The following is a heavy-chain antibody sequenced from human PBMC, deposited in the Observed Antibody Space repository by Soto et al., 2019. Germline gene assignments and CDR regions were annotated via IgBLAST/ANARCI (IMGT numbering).Heavy chain of an antibody. J-gene: IGHJ6*02. Sequence: PSETLSLTCAVYGGSFSGYHWSWIRQPPGKGLEWIGEINHSGSTNYNPSLKSRVTISVDTSKNQFSLKLSSVTAADTAVYYCARGLDNYYYYYGMDVWGQGTTVTVSS. D-gene: IGHD3-9*01. V-gene: IGHV4-34*01. CDR3: ARGLDNYYYYYGMDV. CDR2: INHSGST. CDR1: GGSFSGYH.